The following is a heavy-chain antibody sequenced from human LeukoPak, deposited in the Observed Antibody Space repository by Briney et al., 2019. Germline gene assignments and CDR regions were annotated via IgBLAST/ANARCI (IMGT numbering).Heavy chain of an antibody. J-gene: IGHJ4*02. D-gene: IGHD7-27*01. CDR2: IYHSGSI. Sequence: SETLSLTCTVSGYSISNGYFWGWNGQPPGRGLECIGTIYHSGSIYYNPSLKGRVTISVDTSKNQFSLRLNSLTAADTAVYYCARAIRTGLGIGSFDGWGQGTLVTVSS. CDR1: GYSISNGYF. CDR3: ARAIRTGLGIGSFDG. V-gene: IGHV4-38-2*02.